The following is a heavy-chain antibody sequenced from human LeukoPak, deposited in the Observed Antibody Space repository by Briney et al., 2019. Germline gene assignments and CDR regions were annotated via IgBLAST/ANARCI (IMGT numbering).Heavy chain of an antibody. J-gene: IGHJ6*03. D-gene: IGHD3-22*01. CDR1: GGSISSYY. V-gene: IGHV4-4*07. Sequence: TTSETLSLTCTVSGGSISSYYWSWIRQPAGKGLEWIGRIYTSGSTNYNPSLKSRVTISVDTSKNQFSLKLSSVTAADTAVYYCARDRYYYDSSGYGYYYYYMDVWGKGTTVTISS. CDR3: ARDRYYYDSSGYGYYYYYMDV. CDR2: IYTSGST.